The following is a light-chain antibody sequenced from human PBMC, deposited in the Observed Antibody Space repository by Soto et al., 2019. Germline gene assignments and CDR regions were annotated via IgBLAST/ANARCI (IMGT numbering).Light chain of an antibody. CDR3: QQYNNWPPDRT. CDR2: GAS. J-gene: IGKJ1*01. V-gene: IGKV3-15*01. Sequence: EIVMTQSPATLSVSPGDRAALSCRASQSVGSNLAWYQQKPGQAPRLLIYGASTRATGIPARFSGSGSGTEFTLTISSLRSEDFEIYFCQQYNNWPPDRTFGQGTKVEIK. CDR1: QSVGSN.